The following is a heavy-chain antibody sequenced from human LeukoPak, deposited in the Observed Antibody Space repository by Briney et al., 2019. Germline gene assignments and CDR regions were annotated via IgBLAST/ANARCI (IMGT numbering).Heavy chain of an antibody. D-gene: IGHD6-13*01. Sequence: QPGGSLRLSCAASGFTFSSYAMSWVRQAPGKGLEWVSAISGSGGSTYYADSVKGRFTISRDNSKNTLYLQMNSLRAEDTAVYYCAKDTGIAAAGTSYYFDYWGQGTLVTVSS. CDR1: GFTFSSYA. CDR3: AKDTGIAAAGTSYYFDY. J-gene: IGHJ4*02. V-gene: IGHV3-23*01. CDR2: ISGSGGST.